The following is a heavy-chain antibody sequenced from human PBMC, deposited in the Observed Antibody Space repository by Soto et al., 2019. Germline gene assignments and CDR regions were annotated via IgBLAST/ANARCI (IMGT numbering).Heavy chain of an antibody. CDR2: ISYDGSNK. Sequence: QVQLVESGGGVVQPGRSLRLSCAASGFTFSSYGMHWVRQAPGKGLEWVAVISYDGSNKYYADSVKGRFTISRDNSKNTRYLQMNSLRAEDTAVYYCAKLPYSSSFGYWGQGTLVTVSS. CDR3: AKLPYSSSFGY. V-gene: IGHV3-30*18. CDR1: GFTFSSYG. D-gene: IGHD6-6*01. J-gene: IGHJ4*02.